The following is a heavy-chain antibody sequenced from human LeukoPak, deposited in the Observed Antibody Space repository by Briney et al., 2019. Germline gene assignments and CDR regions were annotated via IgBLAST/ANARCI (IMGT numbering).Heavy chain of an antibody. CDR3: AKDNSSSWYESRFDP. D-gene: IGHD6-13*01. V-gene: IGHV3-9*01. J-gene: IGHJ5*02. CDR1: GFTFDDYA. Sequence: TGGSLRLSCAASGFTFDDYAMHWVRQAPGKGLEWVSGISWNRGSIGYADSVKGRFTISRDNAKNSLYLQMNSLRAEDTALYYCAKDNSSSWYESRFDPWGQGTLVTVSS. CDR2: ISWNRGSI.